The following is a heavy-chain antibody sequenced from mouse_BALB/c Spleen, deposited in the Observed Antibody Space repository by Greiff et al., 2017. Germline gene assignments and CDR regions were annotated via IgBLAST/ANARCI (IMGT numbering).Heavy chain of an antibody. Sequence: DVMLVESGGGLVQPGGSLKLSCAASGFTFSSYGMSWVRQTPDKRLELVATINSNGGSTYYPDSVKGRFTISRDNAKNTLYLQMSSLKSEDTAMYYCARAPDDYGSSYWYFDGWGAGTTVTVSS. D-gene: IGHD1-1*01. CDR2: INSNGGST. J-gene: IGHJ1*01. CDR3: ARAPDDYGSSYWYFDG. V-gene: IGHV5-6-3*01. CDR1: GFTFSSYG.